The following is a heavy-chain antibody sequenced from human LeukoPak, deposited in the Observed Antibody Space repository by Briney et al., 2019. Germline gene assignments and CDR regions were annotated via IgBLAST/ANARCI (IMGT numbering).Heavy chain of an antibody. J-gene: IGHJ4*02. Sequence: PSETLSLTCAVYGGSFSGYYWSWIRQPPGKGLEWIGEINHSGSTNYNPSLKSRVTISVDTSKNQFSLKLSSVTAADTAVYYCARASCSSTSCYTIDYWGQGTLVTVSS. V-gene: IGHV4-34*01. CDR2: INHSGST. D-gene: IGHD2-2*02. CDR3: ARASCSSTSCYTIDY. CDR1: GGSFSGYY.